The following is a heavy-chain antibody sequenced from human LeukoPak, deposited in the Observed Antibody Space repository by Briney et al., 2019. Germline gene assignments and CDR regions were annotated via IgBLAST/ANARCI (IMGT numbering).Heavy chain of an antibody. CDR3: AKDPYGSGSYYISLQYYFDY. D-gene: IGHD3-10*01. CDR1: GFTFSSYA. V-gene: IGHV3-30*18. Sequence: GGSLRLSCAASGFTFSSYAMHWVRQAPGKGLEWVAVISYDGSNKYYADSVKGRFTISRDNSKNTLYLQMNSLRAEDTAVYYCAKDPYGSGSYYISLQYYFDYWGQGTLVTVSS. J-gene: IGHJ4*02. CDR2: ISYDGSNK.